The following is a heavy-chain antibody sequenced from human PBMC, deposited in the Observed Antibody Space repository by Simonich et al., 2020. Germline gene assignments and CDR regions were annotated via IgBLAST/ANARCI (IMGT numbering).Heavy chain of an antibody. D-gene: IGHD6-13*01. V-gene: IGHV3-21*01. CDR3: ARDAAGDY. Sequence: EVQLVESGGGLVKPGGSLRLSCAASGFTFSSYSMNWVRQAPGKRLGWVSSIGSSSSYIYYADSVKGRFTISRDNAKNSLYLQMNSLRAEDTAVYYCARDAAGDYWGQGTLVTVSS. CDR2: IGSSSSYI. CDR1: GFTFSSYS. J-gene: IGHJ4*02.